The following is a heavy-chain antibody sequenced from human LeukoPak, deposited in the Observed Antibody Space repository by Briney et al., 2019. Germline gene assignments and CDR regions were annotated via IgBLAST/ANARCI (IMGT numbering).Heavy chain of an antibody. J-gene: IGHJ4*02. D-gene: IGHD3-22*01. CDR3: ARDHYYDSSGYYLPFDY. CDR1: GGSISSYY. CDR2: IYYSGST. Sequence: SETLSPTCTVSGGSISSYYSSWIRQPPGKGLEWLGYIYYSGSTNYNPSLKSRVTISVDTSKNQFSLKLSSVTAADTAVYYCARDHYYDSSGYYLPFDYWGQGTLVTVSS. V-gene: IGHV4-59*01.